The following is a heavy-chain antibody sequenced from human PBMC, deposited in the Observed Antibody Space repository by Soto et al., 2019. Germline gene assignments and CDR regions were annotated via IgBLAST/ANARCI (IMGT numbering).Heavy chain of an antibody. V-gene: IGHV3-30-3*01. D-gene: IGHD5-18*01. CDR1: GFTFSSYA. Sequence: GGSLRLSCAASGFTFSSYAMHWVRQAPGKGLEWVAVISYDGSNKYYADSVKGRFTISRDNSKNTLYLQMNSLRAEDTAVYYCARDPADTAMVTLDYWGQGTLVTVSS. J-gene: IGHJ4*02. CDR3: ARDPADTAMVTLDY. CDR2: ISYDGSNK.